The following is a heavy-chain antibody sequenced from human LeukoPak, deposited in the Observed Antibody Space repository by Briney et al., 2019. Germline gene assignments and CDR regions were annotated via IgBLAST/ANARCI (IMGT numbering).Heavy chain of an antibody. CDR1: GFTFSSYS. D-gene: IGHD6-6*01. J-gene: IGHJ5*02. Sequence: GGSLRLSCAASGFTFSSYSMNWVRQAPGKGLEWVSYISSSSSTIYYADSVKGRFTISRDNAKNSLYLQMNSLRAEDTAVYYCARDALKISSSRFMGLRGDWFDPWGQGTLVTVSS. CDR3: ARDALKISSSRFMGLRGDWFDP. CDR2: ISSSSSTI. V-gene: IGHV3-48*01.